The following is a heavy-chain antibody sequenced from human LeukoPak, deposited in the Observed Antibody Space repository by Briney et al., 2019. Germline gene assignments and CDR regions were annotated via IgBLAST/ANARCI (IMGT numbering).Heavy chain of an antibody. CDR3: ARGGVGAWRVPFDY. V-gene: IGHV4-59*01. D-gene: IGHD1-26*01. Sequence: PSETLSLTCTVSGGSISSYYWSWIRQPPGKGLEWIGYIYYSGSTNYNPSLKSRVTISVDTSKNQFSLKLSSVTAADTAVYYCARGGVGAWRVPFDYWGQGTLVTVSS. J-gene: IGHJ4*02. CDR2: IYYSGST. CDR1: GGSISSYY.